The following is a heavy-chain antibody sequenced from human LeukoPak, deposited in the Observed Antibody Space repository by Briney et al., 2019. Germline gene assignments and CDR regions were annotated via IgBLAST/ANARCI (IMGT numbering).Heavy chain of an antibody. Sequence: GGSLRLSCAASGFTFSKNGMSWVRQAPGKGLEWVSASRGSGGDTYYADSVKGRFTISRDNSKNTVYLQMNNLRAEDTALYYCGRHAYGGSPPLSWGQGALVTVSS. V-gene: IGHV3-23*01. CDR3: GRHAYGGSPPLS. J-gene: IGHJ4*02. CDR1: GFTFSKNG. D-gene: IGHD3-10*01. CDR2: SRGSGGDT.